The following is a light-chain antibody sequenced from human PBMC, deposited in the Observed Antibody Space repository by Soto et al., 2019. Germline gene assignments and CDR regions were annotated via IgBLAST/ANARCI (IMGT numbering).Light chain of an antibody. CDR3: QSYDSSLSGYV. V-gene: IGLV1-40*01. CDR2: ANT. J-gene: IGLJ1*01. Sequence: QSVLTQPPSVSGAPGQRITISCTGSSSNIGPTYDVHWYQQLPGTAPKLLIYANTNRPSGVPDRFSGSKSGTSASLAITGLQAEDEPDYYCQSYDSSLSGYVFGTGTKVTVL. CDR1: SSNIGPTYD.